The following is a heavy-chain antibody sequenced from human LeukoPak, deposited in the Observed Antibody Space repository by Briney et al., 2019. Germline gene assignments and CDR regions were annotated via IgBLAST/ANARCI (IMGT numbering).Heavy chain of an antibody. Sequence: SEALSLTCTVSGGSISSYYWSWIRQPPGKGLEWIGYIYYSGSTNYNPSLKSRVTISVDTSKNQFSLKLSSVTAADTAVYYCARDRLTMVRGAMDVWGKGTTVTISS. CDR3: ARDRLTMVRGAMDV. J-gene: IGHJ6*04. V-gene: IGHV4-59*12. CDR2: IYYSGST. D-gene: IGHD3-10*01. CDR1: GGSISSYY.